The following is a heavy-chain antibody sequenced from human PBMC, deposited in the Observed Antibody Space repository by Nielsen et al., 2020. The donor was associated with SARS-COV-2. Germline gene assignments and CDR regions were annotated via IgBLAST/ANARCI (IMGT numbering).Heavy chain of an antibody. CDR2: IYYSGGT. CDR3: ARHERGWSRDDAFDI. J-gene: IGHJ3*02. Sequence: SETLSLTCTVYGDSITSRGNYWAWIRPSPAKGLEWIGRIYYSGGTHYNPSLKSRVAISVDTSKSQFSLKLTSVTAADTAVYYCARHERGWSRDDAFDIWGQGTMVTVSS. V-gene: IGHV4-39*01. D-gene: IGHD2-15*01. CDR1: GDSITSRGNY.